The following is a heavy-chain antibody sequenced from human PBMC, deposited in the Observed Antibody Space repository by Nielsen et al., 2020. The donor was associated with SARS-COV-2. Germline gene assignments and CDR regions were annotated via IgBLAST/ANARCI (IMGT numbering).Heavy chain of an antibody. CDR1: GFTFSSYW. J-gene: IGHJ6*03. CDR2: IKQDGSEK. D-gene: IGHD6-19*01. CDR3: AREAVAGPPYYYYYYMDV. Sequence: GESLKISCAASGFTFSSYWMSWVRQAPGKGLEWVANIKQDGSEKYYVDSVKGRFTISRDNAKNSLYLQMNSLRAEDTAVYYCAREAVAGPPYYYYYYMDVWGKGTTVTVSS. V-gene: IGHV3-7*03.